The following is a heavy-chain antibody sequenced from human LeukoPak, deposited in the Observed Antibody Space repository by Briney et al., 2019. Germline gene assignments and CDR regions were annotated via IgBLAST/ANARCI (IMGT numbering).Heavy chain of an antibody. CDR1: GGSFSGYY. J-gene: IGHJ5*02. D-gene: IGHD1-26*01. V-gene: IGHV4-34*01. CDR2: IYYSGST. CDR3: ARDLSIVGATTPPYWFDP. Sequence: SETLSLTCAVYGGSFSGYYWGWIRQPPGKGLEWIGSIYYSGSTYYNPSLKSRVTISVDTSKNQFSLKLSSVTAADTAVYYCARDLSIVGATTPPYWFDPWGQGTLVTVSS.